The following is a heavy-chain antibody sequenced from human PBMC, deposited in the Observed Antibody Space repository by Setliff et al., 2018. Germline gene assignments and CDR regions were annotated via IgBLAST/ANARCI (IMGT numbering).Heavy chain of an antibody. D-gene: IGHD2-2*01. CDR1: GGTFSDYY. J-gene: IGHJ4*02. Sequence: KPSETLSLTCAAYGGTFSDYYWTWIRQPPGKGLEWVGEINHRGSTNYNPSLKSRVTISVDTSKDQFSLKLISMTAADTAVYYCARLSCSSNSCPFDFWVQGTLVTVSS. CDR2: INHRGST. V-gene: IGHV4-34*01. CDR3: ARLSCSSNSCPFDF.